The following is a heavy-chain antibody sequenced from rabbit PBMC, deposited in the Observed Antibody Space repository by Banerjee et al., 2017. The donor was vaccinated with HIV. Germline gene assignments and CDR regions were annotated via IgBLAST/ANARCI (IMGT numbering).Heavy chain of an antibody. Sequence: QEQLEESGGDLVKPEGSLTLTCKASGFDFSSDAMCWVRQAPGKGLEWIACIYTGSGSALYVSWAKGRFTISKASWTTVTLQMTSLTAADTATYFCARDLAGVIGWNFNLWGPGTLVTVS. CDR2: IYTGSGSA. J-gene: IGHJ4*01. V-gene: IGHV1S45*01. CDR3: ARDLAGVIGWNFNL. CDR1: GFDFSSDA. D-gene: IGHD4-1*01.